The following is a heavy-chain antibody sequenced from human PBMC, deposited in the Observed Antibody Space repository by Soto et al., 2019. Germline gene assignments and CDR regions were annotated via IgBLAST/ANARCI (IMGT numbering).Heavy chain of an antibody. D-gene: IGHD2-2*01. CDR1: GFTFSSYA. V-gene: IGHV3-30-3*01. CDR2: ISYDGSNK. Sequence: PGGSLRLSCAASGFTFSSYAMHWVRQAPGKGLEWVAVISYDGSNKYYADSVKGRFTISRDNSKNTLYLQMNSLRAEDTAVYYCAREGKGCSSTSCYPWFDPWGQGTLVTVSS. CDR3: AREGKGCSSTSCYPWFDP. J-gene: IGHJ5*02.